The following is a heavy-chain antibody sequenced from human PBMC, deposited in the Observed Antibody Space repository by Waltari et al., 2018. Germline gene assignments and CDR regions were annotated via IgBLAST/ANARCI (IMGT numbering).Heavy chain of an antibody. Sequence: QVQLQESGPGLVKPSETLSLTCAVSGYSISSGYYCGWIRQPPGKGLEWIGSIYHSGSTYYNPSLKRRVTISVDTSKNQFSLKLSSVTAADTAVYYCARQGPRMVYAFAMDVWGKGTTVTVSS. CDR2: IYHSGST. D-gene: IGHD2-8*01. V-gene: IGHV4-38-2*01. CDR1: GYSISSGYY. J-gene: IGHJ6*04. CDR3: ARQGPRMVYAFAMDV.